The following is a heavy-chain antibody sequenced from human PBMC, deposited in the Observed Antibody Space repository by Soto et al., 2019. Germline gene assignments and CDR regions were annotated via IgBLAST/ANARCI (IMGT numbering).Heavy chain of an antibody. CDR1: GGSISSSSYY. V-gene: IGHV4-39*01. D-gene: IGHD6-19*01. Sequence: QLQLQESGPGLVKPSETLSLTCTVSGGSISSSSYYWCWIRQPPGKGLEWIGSIYYSGSTYYNPSLKSRVTISVDTSKNQFSLKLSSVTAADTAVYYCARWGSGWYGFDYWGQGTLVTVSS. J-gene: IGHJ4*02. CDR2: IYYSGST. CDR3: ARWGSGWYGFDY.